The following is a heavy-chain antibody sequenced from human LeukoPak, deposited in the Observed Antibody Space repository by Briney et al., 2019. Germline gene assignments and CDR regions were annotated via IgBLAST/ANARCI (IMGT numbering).Heavy chain of an antibody. CDR3: AKYGKGGGSYYNEYYYYYYMDV. Sequence: GGSLRLSCAASGFTFSSYGMSWVRQAPGKGLEWVSAISGSGGSTYYADSVKGRFTISRDNSKNTLYLQMNSLRAEDTAVYYCAKYGKGGGSYYNEYYYYYYMDVWGKGTTVTISS. J-gene: IGHJ6*03. V-gene: IGHV3-23*01. CDR1: GFTFSSYG. CDR2: ISGSGGST. D-gene: IGHD3-10*01.